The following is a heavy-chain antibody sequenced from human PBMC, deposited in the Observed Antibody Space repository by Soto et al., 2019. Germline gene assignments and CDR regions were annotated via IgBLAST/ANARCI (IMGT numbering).Heavy chain of an antibody. Sequence: SQTLSLTCAIAGDSVSSNSAAWNWIRQSPSRGLEWLGRTYYRSKWYNDYAVSVKSRITINPDTSKNQFSLQLNSVTPEDTAVYYCARGLWFGESNWFDPWGQGTLVTVSS. CDR3: ARGLWFGESNWFDP. CDR1: GDSVSSNSAA. CDR2: TYYRSKWYN. V-gene: IGHV6-1*01. D-gene: IGHD3-10*01. J-gene: IGHJ5*02.